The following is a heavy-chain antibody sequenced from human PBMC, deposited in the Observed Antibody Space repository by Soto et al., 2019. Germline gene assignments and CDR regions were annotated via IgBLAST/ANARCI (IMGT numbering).Heavy chain of an antibody. D-gene: IGHD6-6*01. Sequence: EVQLLESAGGLVQPGGSLRLSCAASGFTFNKYAMSWFRQAPGKGLEWVAGIYANGDTTYYADSVKGRFTISRDSSGNTLYLQMNSLRAEDTAIYYCAKDFPTSSSEGSPLFDYWGQGTLVTVSS. CDR3: AKDFPTSSSEGSPLFDY. J-gene: IGHJ4*02. V-gene: IGHV3-23*01. CDR1: GFTFNKYA. CDR2: IYANGDTT.